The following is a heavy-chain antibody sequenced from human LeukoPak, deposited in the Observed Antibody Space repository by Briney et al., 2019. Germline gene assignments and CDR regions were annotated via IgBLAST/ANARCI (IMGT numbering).Heavy chain of an antibody. D-gene: IGHD3-10*01. CDR1: GYTFTSYG. V-gene: IGHV1-18*04. Sequence: ASVEVSCKASGYTFTSYGIGWMRLVPGQGLEWMGRICVNNGNTIYAQNLQGRLTVTADTSTSTAYMELRSLRFDDTAVYFCARDRDGSGSQSYWGQGTLVTVSS. CDR2: ICVNNGNT. CDR3: ARDRDGSGSQSY. J-gene: IGHJ4*02.